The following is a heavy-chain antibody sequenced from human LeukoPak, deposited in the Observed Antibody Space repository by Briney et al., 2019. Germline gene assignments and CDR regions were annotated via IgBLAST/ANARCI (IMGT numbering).Heavy chain of an antibody. CDR3: ARAQGGYYDSSGYPDY. J-gene: IGHJ4*02. Sequence: PGASVKVSCKASGYTFTGYYMHWVRQAPGQGLEWMGWINPNSGGTNYAQKFQGRVTMTRDTSISTAYMELSRLRSDDTAVYYCARAQGGYYDSSGYPDYWGQGTLVTVSS. V-gene: IGHV1-2*02. CDR2: INPNSGGT. D-gene: IGHD3-22*01. CDR1: GYTFTGYY.